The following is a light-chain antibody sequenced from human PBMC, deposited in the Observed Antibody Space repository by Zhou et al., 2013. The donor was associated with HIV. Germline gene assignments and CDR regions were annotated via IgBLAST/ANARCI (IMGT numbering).Light chain of an antibody. V-gene: IGKV3-20*01. CDR3: QQYGSSPLT. J-gene: IGKJ4*01. CDR1: QSVKNNQ. CDR2: DAS. Sequence: DIVLTQSPGTLPLSPGERATLSCRASQSVKNNQLAWYQQNLGQAPRLLIYDASSRATGIPDRFSGSGSGTDFTLTISRLEPEDFAVYFCQQYGSSPLTFGGGTKLEIK.